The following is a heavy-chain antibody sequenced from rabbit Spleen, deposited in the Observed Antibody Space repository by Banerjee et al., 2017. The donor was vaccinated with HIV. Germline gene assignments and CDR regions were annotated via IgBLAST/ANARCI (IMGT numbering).Heavy chain of an antibody. CDR3: ARDAGSSFSSYGMDL. D-gene: IGHD8-1*01. CDR1: GFSFNTNYY. Sequence: QEQLVESGGGLVRPEGSLTLTCTASGFSFNTNYYMCWVRQAPGKGLEWVACIYAGDGGSTDYASWAKGRFTISKTSSPTVTLQMTSLTAADTATYFCARDAGSSFSSYGMDLWGPGTLVTVS. V-gene: IGHV1S45*01. J-gene: IGHJ6*01. CDR2: IYAGDGGST.